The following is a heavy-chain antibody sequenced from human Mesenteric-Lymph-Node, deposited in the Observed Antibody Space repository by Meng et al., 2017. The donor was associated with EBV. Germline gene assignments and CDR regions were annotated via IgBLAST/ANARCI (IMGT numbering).Heavy chain of an antibody. CDR2: IKSKADGGTS. V-gene: IGHV3-15*01. D-gene: IGHD2-21*02. J-gene: IGHJ4*02. Sequence: VRLGESGGGLVKPGGSLRLSCAASGFTFSSYYTTWVRQAPGKGLEWVGLIKSKADGGTSKYAAPVRGRFTISRDDSRNTLYLQMDSPRTDDTAVYYCTTSMGVTGTDYWGQGTLVTVSS. CDR3: TTSMGVTGTDY. CDR1: GFTFSSYY.